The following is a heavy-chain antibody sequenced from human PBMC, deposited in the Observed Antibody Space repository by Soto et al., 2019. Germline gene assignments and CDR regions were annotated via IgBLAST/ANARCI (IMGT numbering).Heavy chain of an antibody. CDR3: AKDVDTVGLSDGSGYFDL. J-gene: IGHJ4*02. CDR1: GFIFRNYA. Sequence: EVQLLESGGGSVQPGGSLRLSCEASGFIFRNYAMSWVRQAPGKGLEWVSSISGSGVGTYYADSVQGRFTISRDNSTNTLCLQLSSLGAEETALYYCAKDVDTVGLSDGSGYFDLWGQGALVTVSS. D-gene: IGHD3-22*01. CDR2: ISGSGVGT. V-gene: IGHV3-23*01.